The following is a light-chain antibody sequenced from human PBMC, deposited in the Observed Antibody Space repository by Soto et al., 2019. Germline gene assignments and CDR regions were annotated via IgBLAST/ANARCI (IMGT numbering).Light chain of an antibody. CDR3: QQYGSSLPLT. CDR2: AVS. V-gene: IGKV1-9*01. J-gene: IGKJ4*01. Sequence: DIQFTQSPSVLSASVGDTVTSTFRSSQALSNYLAWYQQKPGKAPDLLIYAVSSLQSGVPSRFSGSGSGTDFTLTISSLQPEDFAVYYCQQYGSSLPLTFGGGTKVDIK. CDR1: QALSNY.